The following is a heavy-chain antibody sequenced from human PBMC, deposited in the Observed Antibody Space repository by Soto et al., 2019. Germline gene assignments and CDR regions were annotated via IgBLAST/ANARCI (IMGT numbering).Heavy chain of an antibody. D-gene: IGHD2-15*01. V-gene: IGHV1-3*01. CDR1: GYSFTRYT. Sequence: ASVKVSCKASGYSFTRYTLNWVRQAPGQRLEWMGWINPGNGNTKSSQKFQDRVIITRDTSAGTAYMDLSSLRSEDTAVYYCARGIATGQLDPWGQGTLVTVSS. CDR2: INPGNGNT. J-gene: IGHJ5*02. CDR3: ARGIATGQLDP.